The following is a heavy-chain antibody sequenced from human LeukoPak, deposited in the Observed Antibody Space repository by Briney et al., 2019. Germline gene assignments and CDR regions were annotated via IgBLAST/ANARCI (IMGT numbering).Heavy chain of an antibody. J-gene: IGHJ5*02. D-gene: IGHD1-1*01. V-gene: IGHV1-69*05. Sequence: ASVKVSCKASGGTFSSYAISWVRQAPGQGLEWMGGIIPIFGTANYAQKFQGRVTITTDESTSTAYMELSSLRSEDTAVYYCARALRRGGTTGYNWFDPWGQGTLVTVSS. CDR3: ARALRRGGTTGYNWFDP. CDR2: IIPIFGTA. CDR1: GGTFSSYA.